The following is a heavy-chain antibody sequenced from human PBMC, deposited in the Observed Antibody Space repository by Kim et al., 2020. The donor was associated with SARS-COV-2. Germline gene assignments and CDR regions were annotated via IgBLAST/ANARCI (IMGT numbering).Heavy chain of an antibody. CDR2: INHSGST. CDR1: GGSFSGYY. CDR3: ARDPTTNRD. J-gene: IGHJ4*02. D-gene: IGHD1-26*01. Sequence: SETLSLTCAVYGGSFSGYYWSWIRQPPGKGLEWIGEINHSGSTNYNPSLKSRVTISVDTSKNQFSLKLSSVTAADTAVYYCARDPTTNRDWGQGTLVTVSS. V-gene: IGHV4-34*01.